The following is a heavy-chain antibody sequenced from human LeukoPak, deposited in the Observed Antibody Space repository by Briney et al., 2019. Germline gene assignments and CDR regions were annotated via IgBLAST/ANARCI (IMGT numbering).Heavy chain of an antibody. CDR1: GFTVSSNY. CDR3: ARGFGYSNNYYFDY. D-gene: IGHD6-13*01. V-gene: IGHV3-66*01. Sequence: GGSLRLSCAASGFTVSSNYMSWVRQAPGKGLEWVSVIYSGGSTYYADSVKGRFTISRDNSKNTLYLQMNGLRAEDTAVYYCARGFGYSNNYYFDYWGQGTLVTVSS. CDR2: IYSGGST. J-gene: IGHJ4*02.